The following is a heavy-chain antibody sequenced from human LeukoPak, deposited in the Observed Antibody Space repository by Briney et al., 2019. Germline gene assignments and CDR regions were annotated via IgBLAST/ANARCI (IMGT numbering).Heavy chain of an antibody. V-gene: IGHV3-74*01. CDR2: INSDGSRT. Sequence: VSRINSDGSRTNYAXSVKGXFTISRXNXXXTLYLQMNSLRVEDTAVYYCARDGAGGLLLDYWGQGTLVTVSS. CDR3: ARDGAGGLLLDY. D-gene: IGHD3-22*01. J-gene: IGHJ4*02.